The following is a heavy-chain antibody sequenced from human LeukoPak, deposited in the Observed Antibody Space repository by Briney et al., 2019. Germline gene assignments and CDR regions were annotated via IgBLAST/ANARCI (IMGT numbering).Heavy chain of an antibody. CDR3: ARVGMSESNDAFDI. Sequence: ASVKVSCKASGYTFTSYGISWVRQAPGQGLEWMGWISAYNGNTNYAQKLQGRVTMTTDTSTSTAYMGLRSLRSDDTAVYYCARVGMSESNDAFDIWGQGTMVTVSS. J-gene: IGHJ3*02. V-gene: IGHV1-18*01. CDR1: GYTFTSYG. CDR2: ISAYNGNT. D-gene: IGHD3-3*01.